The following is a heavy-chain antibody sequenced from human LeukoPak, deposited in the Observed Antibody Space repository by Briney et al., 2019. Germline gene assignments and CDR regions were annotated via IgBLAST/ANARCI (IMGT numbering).Heavy chain of an antibody. J-gene: IGHJ6*02. CDR1: GFTFSSYA. D-gene: IGHD6-13*01. V-gene: IGHV3-23*01. CDR3: AKDQRQAAAGQRYGMDV. Sequence: GGSLRLACAASGFTFSSYAMSWVRQAPRKGLEWVSAISGSGGSTYYADSVKGRFTISRDNSKNTLYLQMNRLRAEDTAVYYCAKDQRQAAAGQRYGMDVWGQGTTVTVSS. CDR2: ISGSGGST.